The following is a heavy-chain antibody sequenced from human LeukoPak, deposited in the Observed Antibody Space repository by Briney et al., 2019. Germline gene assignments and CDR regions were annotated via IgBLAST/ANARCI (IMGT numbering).Heavy chain of an antibody. CDR3: ARHLTGERAFDI. V-gene: IGHV4-34*01. J-gene: IGHJ3*02. CDR2: TNPGGST. Sequence: PSETLSLTXAVYGASLRDYYWSWIRQSPGKGLEWIGETNPGGSTNYNPSLMSRGSLSVDTSKNPFSLKVNSVTAADTAVLYCARHLTGERAFDIWGQGTMVTVSS. D-gene: IGHD7-27*01. CDR1: GASLRDYY.